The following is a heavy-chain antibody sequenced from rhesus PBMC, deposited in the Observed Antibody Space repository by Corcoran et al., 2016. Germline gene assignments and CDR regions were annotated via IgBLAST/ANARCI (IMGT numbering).Heavy chain of an antibody. D-gene: IGHD5-24*01. CDR3: TRGGGTAGTVY. CDR1: GFTFSNYW. CDR2: IKNKADCGTA. V-gene: IGHV3-16*02. J-gene: IGHJ4*01. Sequence: EVQLVESGGGLVQPGGSLRLSCAASGFTFSNYWMSWVRQAPGKGLDWVGRIKNKADCGTAAYAESVKCRFNNSIDDSKNTLYLQMNSLTAEDTAVYYCTRGGGTAGTVYWGQGVLVTVSS.